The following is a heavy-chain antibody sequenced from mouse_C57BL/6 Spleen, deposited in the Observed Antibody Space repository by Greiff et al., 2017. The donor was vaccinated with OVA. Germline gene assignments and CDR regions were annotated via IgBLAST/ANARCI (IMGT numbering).Heavy chain of an antibody. J-gene: IGHJ2*01. CDR3: ARAPFYYGSSYFDY. V-gene: IGHV1-82*01. CDR2: IYPGDGDT. D-gene: IGHD1-1*01. CDR1: GYAFSSSW. Sequence: LQESGPELVKPGASVKISCKASGYAFSSSWMNWVKQRPGKGLEWIGRIYPGDGDTNYNGKFKGKATLTADKSSSTAYMQLSSLTSEDSAVYFCARAPFYYGSSYFDYWGQGTTLTVSS.